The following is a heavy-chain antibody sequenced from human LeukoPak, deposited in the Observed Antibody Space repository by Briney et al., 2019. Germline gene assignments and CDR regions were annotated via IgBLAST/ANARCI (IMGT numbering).Heavy chain of an antibody. CDR1: GYTFTSYG. V-gene: IGHV1-18*01. J-gene: IGHJ4*02. Sequence: ASVKVSCKASGYTFTSYGISWVRQAPGQGLEWMGWISAYNGNTNYAQKLQGRVTMTTDTSTSTAYMELRSLRSDDTAVYYCARDLACSSTSCSGTGYWGQETLVTVSS. CDR3: ARDLACSSTSCSGTGY. CDR2: ISAYNGNT. D-gene: IGHD2-2*01.